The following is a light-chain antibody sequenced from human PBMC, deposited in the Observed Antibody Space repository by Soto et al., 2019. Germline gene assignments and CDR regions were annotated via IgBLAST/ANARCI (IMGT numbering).Light chain of an antibody. CDR3: QQSYSTTWT. J-gene: IGKJ1*01. V-gene: IGKV1-39*01. CDR1: QSISSY. CDR2: AAS. Sequence: DIQMTQSPSSLSASIGDRVTITCRASQSISSYLNWYQQKPEKAPKLLIYAASSLQSGVPSRFSGSGSETDFTLTISSLQPEDFATYSCQQSYSTTWTFGQGTKVDIK.